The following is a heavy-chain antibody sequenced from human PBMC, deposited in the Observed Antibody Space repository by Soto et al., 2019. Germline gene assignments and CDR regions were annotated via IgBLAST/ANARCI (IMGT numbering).Heavy chain of an antibody. V-gene: IGHV3-9*01. D-gene: IGHD3-9*01. CDR3: AIVFFPIYDLLAETWNAFDI. CDR2: ISWDGTKT. Sequence: GGSLRLSCAASGFTFNDYAMYWVRQAPGKGLEWVSGISWDGTKTDYADSVKGRFTISRDNAKNSLYLQMNSLRPEDTVFYFFAIVFFPIYDLLAETWNAFDISGQGTIVTVSS. CDR1: GFTFNDYA. J-gene: IGHJ3*02.